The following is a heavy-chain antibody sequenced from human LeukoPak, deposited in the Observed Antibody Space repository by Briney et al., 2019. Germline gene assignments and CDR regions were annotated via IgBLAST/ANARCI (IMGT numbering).Heavy chain of an antibody. Sequence: SGGSLRLSCAASGLTFSSYWMHWVRQAPGKGLVWVSRINSDGSSTSYADSVKGRFTISRDNAKNTLHLQMNSLRAEDTAVYYCARRSSGSLPYYFGYWGQGTLVTVSS. CDR2: INSDGSST. CDR3: ARRSSGSLPYYFGY. D-gene: IGHD1-26*01. CDR1: GLTFSSYW. J-gene: IGHJ4*02. V-gene: IGHV3-74*01.